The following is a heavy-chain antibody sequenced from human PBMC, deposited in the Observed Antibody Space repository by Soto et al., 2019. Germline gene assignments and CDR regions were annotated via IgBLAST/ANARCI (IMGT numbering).Heavy chain of an antibody. CDR3: AKDRCGCDCYSFEY. J-gene: IGHJ4*02. V-gene: IGHV3-23*01. CDR2: ISGAGGST. D-gene: IGHD2-21*02. Sequence: EVQLLESGGGLVQPGGSLRLSCAASGFTFSSYAVSWVRQATGKGLEWVSTISGAGGSTYYADSVKGRFTISRDNSKHTLYLQMNSLRAEDTAVYYCAKDRCGCDCYSFEYWGQGTLVTVS. CDR1: GFTFSSYA.